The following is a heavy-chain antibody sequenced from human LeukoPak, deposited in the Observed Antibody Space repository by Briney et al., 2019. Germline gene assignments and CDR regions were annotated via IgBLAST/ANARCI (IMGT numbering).Heavy chain of an antibody. J-gene: IGHJ4*02. V-gene: IGHV3-48*04. Sequence: GSLRLSCAASGFTFSSYSMNWVRQAPGKGLEWVSYISSSSSTIYYADSVKGRFTISRDNAKNSLYLQMNSLRAEDTAVYYCARDRGLDTAMVFGYWGQGTLVTVSS. CDR1: GFTFSSYS. CDR3: ARDRGLDTAMVFGY. D-gene: IGHD5-18*01. CDR2: ISSSSSTI.